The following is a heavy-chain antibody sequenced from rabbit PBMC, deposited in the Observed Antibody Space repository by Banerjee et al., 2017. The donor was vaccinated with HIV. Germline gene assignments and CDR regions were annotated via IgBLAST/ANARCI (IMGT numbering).Heavy chain of an antibody. CDR3: ARIWDSGWTYFNL. D-gene: IGHD4-1*01. J-gene: IGHJ4*01. CDR2: IYAGSTDNT. CDR1: GIAVSSYDY. Sequence: QQQLEESGGGLVKPEGSLTLTCKASGIAVSSYDYMCWVRQAPGKGLEWIACIYAGSTDNTYSANWAKGRFTVSKTSSTTVTLQMTSLTAADTATYFCARIWDSGWTYFNLWGPGTLVTVS. V-gene: IGHV1S45*01.